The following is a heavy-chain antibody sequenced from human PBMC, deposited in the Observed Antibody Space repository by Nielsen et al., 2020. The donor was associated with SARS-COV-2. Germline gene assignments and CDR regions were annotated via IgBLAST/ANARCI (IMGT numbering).Heavy chain of an antibody. J-gene: IGHJ6*04. V-gene: IGHV5-10-1*01. CDR2: IDPTDSHT. Sequence: GESLKISCKASGFSFTNYWISWVRQMPGKGLEWMGNIDPTDSHTNYGPSFQGHVTISADKSINTAYLQWNSLKASDSAMYYCARGDWVPRQYYYMDVWGKGTTVTVSS. D-gene: IGHD2-21*02. CDR1: GFSFTNYW. CDR3: ARGDWVPRQYYYMDV.